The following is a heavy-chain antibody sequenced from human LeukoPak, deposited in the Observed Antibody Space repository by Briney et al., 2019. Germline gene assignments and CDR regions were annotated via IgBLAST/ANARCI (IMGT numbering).Heavy chain of an antibody. V-gene: IGHV3-49*03. Sequence: PGRSLRLSCTAYGFTFGDYAMSWFGQAQGKGREWVGFIRSKAYGGTTEYAASVKGRFTRSRDDAKSIAYLQMNSLKTEDTAVYYCTRDRSWFGELYSNWFDPWGQGTLVTVSS. D-gene: IGHD3-10*01. CDR3: TRDRSWFGELYSNWFDP. J-gene: IGHJ5*02. CDR2: IRSKAYGGTT. CDR1: GFTFGDYA.